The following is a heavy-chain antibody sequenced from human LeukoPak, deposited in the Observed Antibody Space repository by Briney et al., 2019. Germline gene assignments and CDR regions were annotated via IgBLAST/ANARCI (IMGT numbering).Heavy chain of an antibody. CDR1: GFTFSGTA. CDR3: TALGIAATGTDY. CDR2: IRSKANSFAT. Sequence: GGSLRLSCAASGFTFSGTAMHWVRQASGKGLEWVGRIRSKANSFATAYAASVEGRFTISRDDSKNTAYLQMNSLKTEDTAVYYCTALGIAATGTDYWGQGTLVTVSS. D-gene: IGHD6-13*01. J-gene: IGHJ4*02. V-gene: IGHV3-73*01.